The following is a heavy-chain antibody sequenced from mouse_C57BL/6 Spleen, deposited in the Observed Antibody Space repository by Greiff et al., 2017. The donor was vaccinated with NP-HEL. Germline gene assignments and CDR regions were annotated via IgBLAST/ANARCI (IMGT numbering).Heavy chain of an antibody. Sequence: QVQLKASDAELVKPGASVKISCKVSGYTFTDHTIHWMKQRPEQGLEWIGYIYPRDGSTKYNEKFKGKATLTADKSSSPAYMQLNSLTSEDSAVYFCASYGYDGYWYFDVWGTGTTVTVSS. V-gene: IGHV1-78*01. CDR2: IYPRDGST. J-gene: IGHJ1*03. D-gene: IGHD2-2*01. CDR1: GYTFTDHT. CDR3: ASYGYDGYWYFDV.